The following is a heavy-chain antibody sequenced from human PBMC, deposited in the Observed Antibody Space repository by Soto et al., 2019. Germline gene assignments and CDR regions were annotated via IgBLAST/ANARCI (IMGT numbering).Heavy chain of an antibody. V-gene: IGHV3-30*18. Sequence: QVQLVESGGCVVQPGRSLRLSCAASGVTFSSYGMHWVRQAQGKGLELVAVISYDGSNKYYADSVNGRFTISRDNSKNTLYLQLHSLRAEDTGVYYCAKGEYYYGSGAPYYAMDVCGQGTTVTVSS. CDR1: GVTFSSYG. CDR3: AKGEYYYGSGAPYYAMDV. J-gene: IGHJ6*02. D-gene: IGHD3-10*01. CDR2: ISYDGSNK.